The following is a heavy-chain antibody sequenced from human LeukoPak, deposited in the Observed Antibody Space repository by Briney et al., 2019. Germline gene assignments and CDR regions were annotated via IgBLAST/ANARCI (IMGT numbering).Heavy chain of an antibody. CDR1: GGSISSSSYY. CDR2: IYYSGST. D-gene: IGHD2-21*02. V-gene: IGHV4-39*01. CDR3: ARQVYCGGDCSYYYYYYMDV. J-gene: IGHJ6*03. Sequence: SGTLSLTCTVSGGSISSSSYYWGWIRQPPGKGLEWIGSIYYSGSTYYNPSLKSRVTISVDTSKNQFSLKLSSVTAADTAVYYCARQVYCGGDCSYYYYYYMDVWGKGTTVTVSS.